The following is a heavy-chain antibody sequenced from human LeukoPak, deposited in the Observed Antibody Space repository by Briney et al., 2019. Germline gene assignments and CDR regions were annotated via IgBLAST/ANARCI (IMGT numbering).Heavy chain of an antibody. V-gene: IGHV4-38-2*02. D-gene: IGHD1-26*01. CDR3: ARGQSSVDC. J-gene: IGHJ4*02. Sequence: SETLSLTCTVSGYSISSGYYWGWIRQPPGKGLEWIGSIYHSGSTYYNPSLKSRVTISVDTSKNQFSLKLSSVTAADTAVYYCARGQSSVDCWGQGTLVTVPS. CDR2: IYHSGST. CDR1: GYSISSGYY.